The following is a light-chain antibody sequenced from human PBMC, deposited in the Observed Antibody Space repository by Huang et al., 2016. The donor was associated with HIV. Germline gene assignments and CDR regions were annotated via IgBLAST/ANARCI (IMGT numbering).Light chain of an antibody. V-gene: IGKV3-11*01. CDR2: DAS. J-gene: IGKJ1*01. CDR3: QQRSNWPGT. Sequence: EIVFTQSPATLSLSPGERATLACRASQGVSSYLAWYQQKPRQAPRLLIYDASNGATGFPARFSGSGSGTDFTLTISSLEPEDFAVYYCQQRSNWPGTFGQGTRVEIK. CDR1: QGVSSY.